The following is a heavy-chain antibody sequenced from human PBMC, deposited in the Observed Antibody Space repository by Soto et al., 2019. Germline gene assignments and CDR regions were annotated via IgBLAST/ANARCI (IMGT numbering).Heavy chain of an antibody. J-gene: IGHJ4*02. CDR3: ARDPVAYCGGDCRTFDY. CDR2: ISYDGSNK. CDR1: GFTFSSYA. V-gene: IGHV3-30-3*01. Sequence: QVQLVESGEGVVRPGRSLRLSSAASGFTFSSYAMHWVRQAPGKGLEWVAVISYDGSNKYYADSVKGRFTISRDNSKNTLYLQMNSLRAEDTAVYYCARDPVAYCGGDCRTFDYWGQGTLVTVSS. D-gene: IGHD2-21*02.